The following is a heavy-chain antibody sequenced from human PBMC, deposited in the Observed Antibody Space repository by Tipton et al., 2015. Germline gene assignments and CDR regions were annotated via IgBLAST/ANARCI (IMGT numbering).Heavy chain of an antibody. CDR3: AREGWDSDSSGYDY. CDR2: IYYSGTT. D-gene: IGHD3-22*01. J-gene: IGHJ4*02. Sequence: TLSLTCTVSGGSISGYYWSWIRQPPGKGLEWIGYIYYSGTTNYNPSLNSRVTMSVDRSKNQFSLQLSSVTAADTAVYYCAREGWDSDSSGYDYWGQGTLVTVSS. CDR1: GGSISGYY. V-gene: IGHV4-59*12.